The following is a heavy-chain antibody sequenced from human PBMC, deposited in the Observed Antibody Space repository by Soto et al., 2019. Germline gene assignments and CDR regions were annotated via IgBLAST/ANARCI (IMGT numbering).Heavy chain of an antibody. CDR3: ARKEQQPVLGHNWFDP. CDR1: GGSISSSSYY. CDR2: IYYSGST. Sequence: QLQLQESGPGLVKPSETLSLTCTVSGGSISSSSYYWGWIRQPPGKGLEWIGSIYYSGSTYYNPSLKSRVTISVDTSKNQFSLKLSSVTAADTAVYYCARKEQQPVLGHNWFDPWGQGTLVTVSS. J-gene: IGHJ5*02. V-gene: IGHV4-39*01. D-gene: IGHD6-13*01.